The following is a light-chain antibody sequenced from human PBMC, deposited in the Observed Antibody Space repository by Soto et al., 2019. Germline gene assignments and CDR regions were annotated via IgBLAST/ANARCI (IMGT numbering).Light chain of an antibody. CDR3: QHDNNWVPIT. Sequence: EIVMTQSPATLSVSPGERATLSCRASQSVSSNLAWYQQKPGQAPRPLIYGASTRATGIPARFSGSGSGTEFTLTISSLQSQDFAVYYCQHDNNWVPITFGQGTRLEMK. CDR2: GAS. CDR1: QSVSSN. J-gene: IGKJ5*01. V-gene: IGKV3-15*01.